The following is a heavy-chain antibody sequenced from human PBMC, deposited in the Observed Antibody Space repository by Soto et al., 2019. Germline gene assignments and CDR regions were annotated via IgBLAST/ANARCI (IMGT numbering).Heavy chain of an antibody. D-gene: IGHD2-2*01. J-gene: IGHJ3*02. Sequence: EVQLVESGGGLVQPGGSLRLSCAASGFTFSSYSMNWVRQAPGKGLEWVSYISSSSSTIYYADSVKGRFTISRDNAKNSLYLQMNSLRAEDTAVYYCARDDLVVPADIGGDAFDIWGQGTMVTVSS. CDR3: ARDDLVVPADIGGDAFDI. CDR2: ISSSSSTI. CDR1: GFTFSSYS. V-gene: IGHV3-48*01.